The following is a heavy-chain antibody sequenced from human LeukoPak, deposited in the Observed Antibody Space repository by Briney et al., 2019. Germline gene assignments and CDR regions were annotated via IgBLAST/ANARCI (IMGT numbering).Heavy chain of an antibody. CDR2: ISGSGGST. V-gene: IGHV3-23*01. J-gene: IGHJ4*02. Sequence: GGSLRLSCAASGFTFSSYAMSWVRQAPGKGLEWVSAISGSGGSTYYADSVKGRFTISRDNSKNTLYLHLNSLRVDDTAVYYCARAPSHRGFDYWGQGTLVTVSS. CDR3: ARAPSHRGFDY. CDR1: GFTFSSYA.